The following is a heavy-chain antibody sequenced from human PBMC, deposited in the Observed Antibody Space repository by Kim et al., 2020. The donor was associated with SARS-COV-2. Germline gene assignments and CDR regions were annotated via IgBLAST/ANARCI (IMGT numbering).Heavy chain of an antibody. D-gene: IGHD3-9*01. CDR3: AKVHLTLSHYYYGMDV. Sequence: SVKVRFTIPRDNSKNTLYLQMNSLRAEDTAVYYCAKVHLTLSHYYYGMDVWGQGTTVTVSS. V-gene: IGHV3-23*01. J-gene: IGHJ6*02.